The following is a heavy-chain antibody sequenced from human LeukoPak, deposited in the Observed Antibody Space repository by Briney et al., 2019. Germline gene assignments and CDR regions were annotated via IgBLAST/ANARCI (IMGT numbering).Heavy chain of an antibody. CDR2: MNPNSGNT. V-gene: IGHV1-8*01. CDR1: GYTFTSYD. CDR3: ASNPVPDQYAFDI. J-gene: IGHJ3*02. Sequence: ASVKVSCKASGYTFTSYDINRVRQATGQGLEWMGWMNPNSGNTGYAQKFQGRVTMTRNTSISTAYMELSSLRSEDTAVYYCASNPVPDQYAFDIWGQGTMVTVSS. D-gene: IGHD2-2*01.